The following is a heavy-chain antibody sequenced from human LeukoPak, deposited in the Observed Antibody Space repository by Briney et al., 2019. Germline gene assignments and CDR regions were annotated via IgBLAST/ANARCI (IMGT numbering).Heavy chain of an antibody. Sequence: PGGSLRLSCAASGFPFSSYAMSWVRQAPGKGLEWVSAISGSGGSTYYADSVKGRFTISRDNSKNTLYLQMNSLRAEDTAVYYCAKDRGYYYGSGSYYPRWGQGTLVTVSS. CDR2: ISGSGGST. CDR1: GFPFSSYA. V-gene: IGHV3-23*01. CDR3: AKDRGYYYGSGSYYPR. D-gene: IGHD3-10*01. J-gene: IGHJ4*02.